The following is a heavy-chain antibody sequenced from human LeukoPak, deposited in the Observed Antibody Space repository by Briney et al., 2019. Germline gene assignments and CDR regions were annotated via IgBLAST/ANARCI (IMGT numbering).Heavy chain of an antibody. CDR1: GGSISSYY. CDR2: IYYSGGT. CDR3: AINHQLSEYGMDV. V-gene: IGHV4-59*01. J-gene: IGHJ6*02. Sequence: SETLSLTCTVSGGSISSYYWSWIRQPPGKGLEWIGYIYYSGGTNYNPSLKSRVTISVDTSKNQFSLKLSSVTAADTAVYYCAINHQLSEYGMDVWGQGTTVTVSS. D-gene: IGHD1-1*01.